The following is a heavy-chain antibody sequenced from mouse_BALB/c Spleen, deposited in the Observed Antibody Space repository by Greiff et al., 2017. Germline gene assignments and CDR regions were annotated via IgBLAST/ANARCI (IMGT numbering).Heavy chain of an antibody. D-gene: IGHD1-2*01. Sequence: QVQLKQPGAELVKPGTSVKLSCKASGYNFTSYWINWVKLRPGQGLEWIGDIYPGSGSTNYNEKFKSKATLTVDTSSSTAYMQLSSLASEDSALYYCARSILRPYYYAMDYWGQGTSVTVSS. CDR3: ARSILRPYYYAMDY. J-gene: IGHJ4*01. CDR2: IYPGSGST. CDR1: GYNFTSYW. V-gene: IGHV1-55*01.